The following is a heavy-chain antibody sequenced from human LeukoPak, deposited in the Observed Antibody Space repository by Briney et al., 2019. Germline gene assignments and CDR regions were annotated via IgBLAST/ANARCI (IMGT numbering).Heavy chain of an antibody. J-gene: IGHJ6*02. V-gene: IGHV4-59*07. CDR1: GGSISSYY. Sequence: SDTLSLTCTVSGGSISSYYWSWIRQPPGKGLEWMGDMYYSGSASYNPSLKSRVTISVDTSKNQFSLKLSSVTAADTAVYYCARINYGSGSYYNRPTYYGMDVWGQGTTVTVSS. D-gene: IGHD3-10*01. CDR3: ARINYGSGSYYNRPTYYGMDV. CDR2: MYYSGSA.